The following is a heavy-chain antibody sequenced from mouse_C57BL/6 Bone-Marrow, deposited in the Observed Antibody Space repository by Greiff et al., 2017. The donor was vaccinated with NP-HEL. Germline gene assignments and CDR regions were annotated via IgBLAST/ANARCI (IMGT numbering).Heavy chain of an antibody. J-gene: IGHJ2*01. CDR1: GFSLTSYG. D-gene: IGHD1-1*01. Sequence: VQLVESGPGLVQPSQSLSITCTVSGFSLTSYGVHWVRQSPGKGLEWLGVIWSGGSTDYNAAFISRLSISKDNSKSQVFFKMNSLQADDTAIYYCARVGPYYYGRGIDYWGQGTTLTVSS. CDR2: IWSGGST. V-gene: IGHV2-2*01. CDR3: ARVGPYYYGRGIDY.